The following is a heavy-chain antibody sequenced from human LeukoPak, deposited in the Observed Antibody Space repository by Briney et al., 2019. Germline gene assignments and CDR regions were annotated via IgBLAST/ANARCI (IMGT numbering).Heavy chain of an antibody. J-gene: IGHJ4*02. CDR3: ARSRNGFDY. Sequence: SQTLSLTCAISGDSVSSNSVAWNWIRLSPSRGLEWLGKTYYRSKWYYDYAVSVKSRITFNPDTSQNQFSLHLNSVTPEDTAVYYCARSRNGFDYWGQETLVTVSS. D-gene: IGHD2-8*01. CDR1: GDSVSSNSVA. CDR2: TYYRSKWYY. V-gene: IGHV6-1*01.